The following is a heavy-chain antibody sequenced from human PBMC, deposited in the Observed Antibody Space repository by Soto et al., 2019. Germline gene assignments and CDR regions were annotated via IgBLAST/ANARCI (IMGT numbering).Heavy chain of an antibody. J-gene: IGHJ3*02. CDR1: GYTLTELS. CDR2: FDPEDGET. V-gene: IGHV1-24*01. D-gene: IGHD3-22*01. Sequence: ASVKDSCNVSGYTLTELSMHWLRQAPGKGLEWMGGFDPEDGETIYAQKFQGRVTMTEDTSTDTAYMELSSLRSEDTAVYYCASRNIIIVVVVVITDDDFDIWGQGTMV. CDR3: ASRNIIIVVVVVITDDDFDI.